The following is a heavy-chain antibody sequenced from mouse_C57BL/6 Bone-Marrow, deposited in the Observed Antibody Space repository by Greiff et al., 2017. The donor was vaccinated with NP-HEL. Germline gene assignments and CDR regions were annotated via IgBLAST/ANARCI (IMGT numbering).Heavy chain of an antibody. D-gene: IGHD2-1*01. CDR1: GYTFTSYW. V-gene: IGHV1-61*01. Sequence: QVQLKQPGAELVRPGSSVKLSCKASGYTFTSYWMDWVKQRPGQGLEWIGNIYPSDSETHYNQKFKDKATLTVDKSSSTAYMQLSSLTSEDSAVYYCARGDYGNLDYWGQGTTLTVSS. CDR2: IYPSDSET. J-gene: IGHJ2*01. CDR3: ARGDYGNLDY.